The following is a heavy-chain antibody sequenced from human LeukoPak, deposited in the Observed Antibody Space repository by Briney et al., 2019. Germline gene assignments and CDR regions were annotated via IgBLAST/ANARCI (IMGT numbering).Heavy chain of an antibody. J-gene: IGHJ4*02. Sequence: SQTLSLTCAISGDSFSSNSAAWNWIRQSPSRGLEWLGRTYYSSKWYNDYAVSVKSRRTINPDTSKNQYSLQLNTVTPEDTAVYYCVREGFYYFDYWGEGTLVTVSS. CDR2: TYYSSKWYN. D-gene: IGHD3-10*01. CDR1: GDSFSSNSAA. V-gene: IGHV6-1*01. CDR3: VREGFYYFDY.